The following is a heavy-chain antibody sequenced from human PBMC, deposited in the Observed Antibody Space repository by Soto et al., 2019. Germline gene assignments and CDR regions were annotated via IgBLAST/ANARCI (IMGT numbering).Heavy chain of an antibody. Sequence: EVQLVESGGGLVQPGRSLRLSCAASGFTFDDYAMHWVRQAPGKGLEWVSGISWNSGSIGYADSVKGRFTISRDNAKNPLYLQMNSLRAEDTALYYCAKAASYDYLDYWGQGTLVTVSS. CDR3: AKAASYDYLDY. V-gene: IGHV3-9*01. D-gene: IGHD3-10*01. J-gene: IGHJ4*02. CDR2: ISWNSGSI. CDR1: GFTFDDYA.